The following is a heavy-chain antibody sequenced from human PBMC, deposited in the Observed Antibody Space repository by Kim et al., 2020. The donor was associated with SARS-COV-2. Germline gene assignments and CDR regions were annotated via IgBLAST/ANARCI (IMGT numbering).Heavy chain of an antibody. CDR2: INWNGGST. J-gene: IGHJ6*02. D-gene: IGHD6-19*01. Sequence: GGSLRLSCAASGFTFGDYGMSWVRQAPGKGLEWVSGINWNGGSTGYADSVKGRFTISRDNAKNSLYLQMNSLRAEDTALYYCARGRKQWLTYYYYGMDVWGQGTTVTGSS. CDR3: ARGRKQWLTYYYYGMDV. CDR1: GFTFGDYG. V-gene: IGHV3-20*04.